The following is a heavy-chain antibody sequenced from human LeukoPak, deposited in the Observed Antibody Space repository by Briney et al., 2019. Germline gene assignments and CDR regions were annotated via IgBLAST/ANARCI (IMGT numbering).Heavy chain of an antibody. V-gene: IGHV4-30-4*01. D-gene: IGHD2-2*01. CDR1: GGSISSGDYY. Sequence: PSETLSLSCTVSGGSISSGDYYWSWIHQPPGKGLEWIGYIYYSGSTYYNPSLKSRVTISVDTSKNQFSLKLSSVTAADTAVYYCARGKQEDIVVGPAVMGFDPWGQGTLVTVSS. CDR3: ARGKQEDIVVGPAVMGFDP. J-gene: IGHJ5*02. CDR2: IYYSGST.